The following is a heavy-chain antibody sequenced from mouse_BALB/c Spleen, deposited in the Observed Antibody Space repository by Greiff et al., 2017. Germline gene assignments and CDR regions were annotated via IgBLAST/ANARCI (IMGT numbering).Heavy chain of an antibody. CDR1: GFTFNTYA. CDR3: VTPYYDYDDGTFAY. J-gene: IGHJ3*01. CDR2: IRSKSNNYAT. D-gene: IGHD2-4*01. V-gene: IGHV10-1*02. Sequence: EVKLMESGGGLVQPKGSLKLSCAASGFTFNTYAMNWVRQAPGKGLEWVARIRSKSNNYATYYADSVKDRFTISRDDSQSMLYLQMNNLKTEDTAMYYCVTPYYDYDDGTFAYWGQGTLVTVSA.